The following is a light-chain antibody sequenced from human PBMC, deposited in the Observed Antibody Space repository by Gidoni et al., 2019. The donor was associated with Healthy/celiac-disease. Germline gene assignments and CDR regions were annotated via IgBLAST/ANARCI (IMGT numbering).Light chain of an antibody. V-gene: IGKV1-33*01. J-gene: IGKJ3*01. Sequence: DIQMTQSPSSLSASVGDRVTITCQASQDISIYLNWYQQKPGKAPKLLIYDASNLETGVPSRFSGSGSGTDFTFTISSLQPEDIATYYCQQYDNLPRLTFGPGTKVDIK. CDR1: QDISIY. CDR3: QQYDNLPRLT. CDR2: DAS.